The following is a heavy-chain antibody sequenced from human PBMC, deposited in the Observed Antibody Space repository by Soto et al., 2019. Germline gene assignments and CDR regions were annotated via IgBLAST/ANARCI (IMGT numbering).Heavy chain of an antibody. CDR2: IYYSGST. Sequence: QLQLQESGPGLVKPSETLSLTCSVSGGSISSTSYFWDWIRQPPGKGLEWIGSIYYSGSTDHNPSLQSRVTMSLDTSKNQFSLTLTSMTAADTAVYYCARRDSGTPLNWFDPWGQGTLVTVSS. D-gene: IGHD1-26*01. CDR1: GGSISSTSYF. CDR3: ARRDSGTPLNWFDP. J-gene: IGHJ5*02. V-gene: IGHV4-39*01.